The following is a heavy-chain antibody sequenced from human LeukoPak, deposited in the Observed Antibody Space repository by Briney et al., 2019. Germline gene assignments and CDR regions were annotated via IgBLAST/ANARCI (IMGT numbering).Heavy chain of an antibody. CDR2: ISGSGGST. Sequence: PGGSLRLSCTASGFTFSSYAMSWVRQAPGKGLEWVSAISGSGGSTYYADSVKGRFTISRDNSKNTLYLQMNSLRAEDTAVYYCAKDPYDTPYYFDYWGQGTLVTVSS. CDR3: AKDPYDTPYYFDY. CDR1: GFTFSSYA. V-gene: IGHV3-23*01. J-gene: IGHJ4*02. D-gene: IGHD3-9*01.